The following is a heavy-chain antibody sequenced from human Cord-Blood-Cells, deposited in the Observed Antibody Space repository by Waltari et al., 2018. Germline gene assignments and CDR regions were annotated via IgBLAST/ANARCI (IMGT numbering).Heavy chain of an antibody. CDR2: IYYSGRT. D-gene: IGHD5-12*01. CDR1: GGSISSSSYY. CDR3: ARTGGSGYDEGYHY. Sequence: QLQLQESGPGLVKPSETLSLTCTVTGGSISSSSYYWGWIRQPPGQGLEWIGSIYYSGRTYNHPSRTSRVPISRDPSKDQFSLKLSSVTAADTAVYYCARTGGSGYDEGYHYWGQGTLVTVSS. V-gene: IGHV4-39*01. J-gene: IGHJ4*02.